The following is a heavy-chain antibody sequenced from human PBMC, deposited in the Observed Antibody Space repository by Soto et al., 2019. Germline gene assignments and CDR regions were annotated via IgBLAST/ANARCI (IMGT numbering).Heavy chain of an antibody. CDR1: GYTFTSYD. V-gene: IGHV1-8*01. D-gene: IGHD7-27*01. CDR2: MNPNSGNT. CDR3: ARGLGMYRKGNSNWGHFDF. Sequence: QVQLVQSGAEAKKTGASVKVSCKASGYTFTSYDINWVRQATGQGLEWMGWMNPNSGNTGYVQKFQGRVTMTRNTSISTDYMELSSLRSEDTAVYYCARGLGMYRKGNSNWGHFDFWGQGTLVTVSS. J-gene: IGHJ4*02.